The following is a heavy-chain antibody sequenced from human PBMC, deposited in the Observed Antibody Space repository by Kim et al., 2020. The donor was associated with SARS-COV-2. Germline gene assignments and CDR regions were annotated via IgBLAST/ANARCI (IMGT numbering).Heavy chain of an antibody. J-gene: IGHJ6*02. CDR1: GYTFTSYG. Sequence: ASVKVSCKASGYTFTSYGISWVRQDPGQGLEWMGWISAYNGNTNYAQKLQGRVTMTTDTSTSTAYMELRSLRSDDTAMYYCARMVGYCSGGSCDSGWYYYYGMDVWDQGTTVTVSS. V-gene: IGHV1-18*01. CDR2: ISAYNGNT. CDR3: ARMVGYCSGGSCDSGWYYYYGMDV. D-gene: IGHD2-15*01.